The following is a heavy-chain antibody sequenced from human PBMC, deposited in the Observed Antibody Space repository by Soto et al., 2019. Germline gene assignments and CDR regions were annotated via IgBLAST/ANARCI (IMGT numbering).Heavy chain of an antibody. Sequence: PGESLKISCKGSGYSFTSYWIGWVRQMPGKGLEWMGIIYPGDSDTRYSPSFQGQVTISADKSISTAYLQWSSLKASDTAMYYCARHLRACSGGSCYYYYYGMDVWGQGTTVTVSS. J-gene: IGHJ6*02. CDR3: ARHLRACSGGSCYYYYYGMDV. V-gene: IGHV5-51*01. CDR2: IYPGDSDT. D-gene: IGHD2-15*01. CDR1: GYSFTSYW.